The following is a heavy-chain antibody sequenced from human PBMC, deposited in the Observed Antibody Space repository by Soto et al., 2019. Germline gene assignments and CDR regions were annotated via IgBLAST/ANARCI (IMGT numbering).Heavy chain of an antibody. J-gene: IGHJ6*03. CDR2: ISSSSSYI. D-gene: IGHD2-15*01. CDR1: GFTFSRYS. CDR3: ARVGGYYYYYMDV. V-gene: IGHV3-21*01. Sequence: EVQLVESGGGLVKPGGSLRLSCAASGFTFSRYSMNWVRQAPGKGLEWVSSISSSSSYIYYADSVKGRFTISRCNAKNTLYLQMNSLRAEDTAVYYCARVGGYYYYYMDVWGKGTTVTVSS.